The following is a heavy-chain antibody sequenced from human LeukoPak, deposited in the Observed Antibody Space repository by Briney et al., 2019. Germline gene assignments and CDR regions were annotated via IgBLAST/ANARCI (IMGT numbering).Heavy chain of an antibody. V-gene: IGHV1-24*01. CDR2: FDPEDGET. CDR1: GYTLTELS. CDR3: ATTTGYSSSWLDY. J-gene: IGHJ4*02. D-gene: IGHD6-13*01. Sequence: ASVKVSCKVSGYTLTELSMHWVRQAPGKGLEWMGGFDPEDGETIYAQKFQGRVTMTEDTSTDTAYMEVNSLRSEDTAVYYCATTTGYSSSWLDYWGQGTLVTVSS.